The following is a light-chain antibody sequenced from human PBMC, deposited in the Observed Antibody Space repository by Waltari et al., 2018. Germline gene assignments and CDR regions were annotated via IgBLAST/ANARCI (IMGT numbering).Light chain of an antibody. Sequence: EIVLTQSPGTLSLSPGESATFSCRASESVRRALAWYQQSPGQAPRLLIYDASARATGIPDRFSGSGSGTDFSLTISRLEPEDFALYYCQHYRSLPVTFGQGTKVEIK. J-gene: IGKJ1*01. CDR3: QHYRSLPVT. V-gene: IGKV3-20*01. CDR1: ESVRRA. CDR2: DAS.